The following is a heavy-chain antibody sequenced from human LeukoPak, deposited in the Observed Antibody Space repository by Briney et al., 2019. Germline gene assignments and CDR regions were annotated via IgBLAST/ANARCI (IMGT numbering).Heavy chain of an antibody. J-gene: IGHJ3*01. V-gene: IGHV3-21*01. CDR2: IISSSSYI. CDR3: ARYEVGSSWAQAFDV. Sequence: PGGSLRLSCAASGFTFSSYSMNWVRQAPGKGLEWVSSIISSSSYIYYADSVKGRFTISRDNAKNSLYLQINSLEIEGTAEYYCARYEVGSSWAQAFDVWGQGTMVTVSS. D-gene: IGHD6-13*01. CDR1: GFTFSSYS.